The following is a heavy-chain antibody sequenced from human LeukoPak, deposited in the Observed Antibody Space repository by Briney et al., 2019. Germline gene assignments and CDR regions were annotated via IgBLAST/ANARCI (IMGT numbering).Heavy chain of an antibody. J-gene: IGHJ4*02. D-gene: IGHD6-19*01. V-gene: IGHV3-72*01. Sequence: PGGSLRLSCAASGFTLSDHFMDWVRQAPGKGLEWLGRTGNKAHSFPTQYAASVEGRFIISRDDSKNSLYLQMNSLKAEDTAVYYCVRGFLVVTGQGAFDYWGQGTPVTVSS. CDR2: TGNKAHSFPT. CDR3: VRGFLVVTGQGAFDY. CDR1: GFTLSDHF.